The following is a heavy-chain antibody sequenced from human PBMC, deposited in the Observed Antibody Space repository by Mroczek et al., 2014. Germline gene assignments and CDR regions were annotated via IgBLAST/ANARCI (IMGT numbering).Heavy chain of an antibody. CDR3: ARLLYCSSTSCYGVSYFDL. V-gene: IGHV3-11*01. J-gene: IGHJ2*01. D-gene: IGHD2-2*01. Sequence: QLLESGGGLVKPGGSRRDSPRAASGFTFSDYYMSWIRQAPGKGLEWVSYISSSGSTIYYADSVKGRFTISRDNAKNSLYLQMNSLRAEDTAVYYCARLLYCSSTSCYGVSYFDLWGRGTLVTVSS. CDR2: ISSSGSTI. CDR1: GFTFSDYY.